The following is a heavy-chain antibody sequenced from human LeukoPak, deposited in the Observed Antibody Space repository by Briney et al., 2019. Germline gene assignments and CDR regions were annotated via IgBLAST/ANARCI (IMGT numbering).Heavy chain of an antibody. D-gene: IGHD2-15*01. CDR3: AKSGLLHDLRIHFDY. Sequence: GASLRLSCAASGFSFSSYAMSWVRQAPGKGLEWVSAISGSGGRTYYPDSVKGRFTISRDNSKNTLYLQMNSLRAEDTALYYCAKSGLLHDLRIHFDYWGQGTLVTVSS. CDR2: ISGSGGRT. J-gene: IGHJ4*02. CDR1: GFSFSSYA. V-gene: IGHV3-23*01.